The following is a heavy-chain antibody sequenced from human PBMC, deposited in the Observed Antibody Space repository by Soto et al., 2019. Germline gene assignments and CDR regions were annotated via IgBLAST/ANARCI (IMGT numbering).Heavy chain of an antibody. Sequence: EVQLVESGGGLVQPGGSLRLSCAASGFTFSSYVMNWVRQAPGKGLEWVSYISSSGSTIYYADSVKGRFTISRDNAKNSLYLQMNSLRAEDTAVYYCATHQRGSYYAVYYFDYWGQGTLVTVSS. D-gene: IGHD1-26*01. V-gene: IGHV3-48*03. CDR2: ISSSGSTI. J-gene: IGHJ4*02. CDR3: ATHQRGSYYAVYYFDY. CDR1: GFTFSSYV.